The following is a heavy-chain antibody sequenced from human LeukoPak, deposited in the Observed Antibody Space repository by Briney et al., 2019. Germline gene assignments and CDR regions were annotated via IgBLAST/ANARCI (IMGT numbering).Heavy chain of an antibody. CDR1: GFTFDDYA. J-gene: IGHJ5*02. V-gene: IGHV3-9*01. D-gene: IGHD3-10*01. Sequence: PGGSLRLSCAASGFTFDDYAMHWVRQAPGKGLEWVSGISWNSGSIGYADSVKGRFTISRDNAKNSLYLQMNSLRAEDTALYYCAKDYGSGSYYNWFDPWGQGTLVTVSS. CDR2: ISWNSGSI. CDR3: AKDYGSGSYYNWFDP.